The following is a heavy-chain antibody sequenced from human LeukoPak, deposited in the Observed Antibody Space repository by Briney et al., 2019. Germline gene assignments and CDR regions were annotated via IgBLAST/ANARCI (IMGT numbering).Heavy chain of an antibody. V-gene: IGHV3-48*03. Sequence: PGGSLRLSCAASGFTFSSYEMNWVRQAPGKGLEWVSYISSSGSTIYYADSVKGRFTISRDNAKNSLYLQMNSLRAEDTAVYYCARGAPRGIVRSGSDYFDYWGQGTLVTVSS. CDR1: GFTFSSYE. J-gene: IGHJ4*02. CDR2: ISSSGSTI. D-gene: IGHD1-26*01. CDR3: ARGAPRGIVRSGSDYFDY.